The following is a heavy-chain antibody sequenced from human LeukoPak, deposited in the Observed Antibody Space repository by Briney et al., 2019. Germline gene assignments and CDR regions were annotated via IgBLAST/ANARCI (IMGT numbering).Heavy chain of an antibody. D-gene: IGHD3-10*02. V-gene: IGHV3-23*01. CDR1: GFTFTSSA. CDR3: AAVPGIIIAGYFAS. J-gene: IGHJ4*02. CDR2: VGSTGGTT. Sequence: GGSLRLSCVASGFTFTSSAMTWVRQAPGKGLEWVSVVGSTGGTTYYADSVKGRFTISRDNTKNTMILQMNNLRVEDTAVYYCAAVPGIIIAGYFASWGRGTLVAVSA.